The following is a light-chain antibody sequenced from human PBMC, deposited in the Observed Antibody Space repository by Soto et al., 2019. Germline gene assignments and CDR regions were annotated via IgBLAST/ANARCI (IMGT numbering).Light chain of an antibody. CDR3: SSNTSRNTVI. V-gene: IGLV2-14*01. J-gene: IGLJ2*01. CDR2: EVS. Sequence: QSALTQPASVSGSPGQSISISCTGTSSDVGGYNYVSWYQQHPGKAPKLMIYEVSNRPSGVSNRFSGSKSGNTASLTISGLQVEDEADYYCSSNTSRNTVIFGGGTKLTVL. CDR1: SSDVGGYNY.